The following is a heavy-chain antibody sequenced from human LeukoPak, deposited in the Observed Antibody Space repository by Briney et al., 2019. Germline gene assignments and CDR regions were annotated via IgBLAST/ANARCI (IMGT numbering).Heavy chain of an antibody. CDR3: ARVSILIVPYYAFDI. J-gene: IGHJ3*02. CDR2: IDSSGGYM. D-gene: IGHD2/OR15-2a*01. CDR1: GFTFNTYS. Sequence: GGSLRLSCEASGFTFNTYSMNWARQAPGKGLEWVSSIDSSGGYMFYADSVKGRFIISRDNAKDSLYLQMNSLRAEDTAVYYCARVSILIVPYYAFDIWGQGTMVTVSS. V-gene: IGHV3-21*06.